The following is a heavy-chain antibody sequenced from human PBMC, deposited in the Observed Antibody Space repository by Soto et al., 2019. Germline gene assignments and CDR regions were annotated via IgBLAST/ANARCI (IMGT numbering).Heavy chain of an antibody. J-gene: IGHJ4*02. CDR2: IIPILGTP. CDR1: GYTFSSYA. Sequence: SVKVSCKASGYTFSSYAISWVRQAPGQGLEWMGGIIPILGTPNYAQKFQGRVTITADKSTSTAYMEVSSLRSEDTAVYYCARERSRYDRSGYYRPDYWGQGTLVTVSS. D-gene: IGHD3-22*01. V-gene: IGHV1-69*10. CDR3: ARERSRYDRSGYYRPDY.